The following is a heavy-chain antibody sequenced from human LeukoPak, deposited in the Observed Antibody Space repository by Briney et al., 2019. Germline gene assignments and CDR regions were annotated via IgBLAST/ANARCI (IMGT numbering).Heavy chain of an antibody. CDR2: ISTSGST. CDR1: GVSISSYY. V-gene: IGHV4-4*07. CDR3: ARAEED. J-gene: IGHJ4*02. Sequence: SGTLSLTCAVSGVSISSYYWSWVRQPPGKGLEWIGLISTSGSTNYNPSLKSRVTMSVDTSKNQCSLKLSSVTAADTAVYYCARAEEDWGQGTLVTVSS.